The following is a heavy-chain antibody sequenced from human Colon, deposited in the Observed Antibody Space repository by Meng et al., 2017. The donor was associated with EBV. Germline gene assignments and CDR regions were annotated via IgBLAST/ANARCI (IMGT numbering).Heavy chain of an antibody. J-gene: IGHJ4*02. V-gene: IGHV4-31*02. CDR2: IYYSGST. CDR3: ARGPSRWLQFSFDY. CDR1: GGYISSGGYF. Sequence: QVRSQGACPGLVKPSQTLSLTCPGSGGYISSGGYFWRWIRQHPGKGLEWIGYIYYSGSTYYNPSLKSRVTISIDTSKNQFSLKLSSVTAADTAVYYCARGPSRWLQFSFDYWGQGTLVTVSS. D-gene: IGHD5-24*01.